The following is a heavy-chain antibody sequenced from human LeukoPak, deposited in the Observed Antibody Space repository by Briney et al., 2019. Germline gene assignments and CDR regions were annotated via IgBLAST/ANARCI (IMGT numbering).Heavy chain of an antibody. Sequence: SVKVSCKAPGGTFSSYGFSWVRQAPGQGLEWMGGIVPVFGTANYAQSFKDRVTITADDFTTTAYMELSSLRAEDMAVYYCARVGGSYIFDYWGQGTLVTVSS. CDR3: ARVGGSYIFDY. CDR2: IVPVFGTA. D-gene: IGHD1-26*01. J-gene: IGHJ4*02. V-gene: IGHV1-69*13. CDR1: GGTFSSYG.